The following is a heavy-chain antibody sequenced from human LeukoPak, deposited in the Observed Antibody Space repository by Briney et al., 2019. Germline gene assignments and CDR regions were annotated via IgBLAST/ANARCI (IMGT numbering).Heavy chain of an antibody. CDR3: AREGFRDWKGYYYYYYMDV. J-gene: IGHJ6*03. Sequence: GSSVKVSCKASGGTFSSYAISWVRQAPGQGLEWMRGIIPIFGTANYAQKFQGRVTITADESTSTAYMELSSLRSEDTAVYYCAREGFRDWKGYYYYYYMDVWGKGTTVTVSS. V-gene: IGHV1-69*01. CDR2: IIPIFGTA. D-gene: IGHD1-1*01. CDR1: GGTFSSYA.